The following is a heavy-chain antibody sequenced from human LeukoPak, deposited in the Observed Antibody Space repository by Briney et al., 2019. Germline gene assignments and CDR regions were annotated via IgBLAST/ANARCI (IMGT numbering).Heavy chain of an antibody. J-gene: IGHJ3*02. CDR3: ARHGYYYDSSGYYYGDAFDI. CDR1: GVSISSYY. CDR2: INYSGST. V-gene: IGHV4-59*08. Sequence: SETLSLTCTVSGVSISSYYWSWIRQPPGKGLEWIAYINYSGSTYYNPSLKSRVTISVDTSKNQFSLKLSSVTATDTAVYYCARHGYYYDSSGYYYGDAFDIWGQGTMVTVSS. D-gene: IGHD3-22*01.